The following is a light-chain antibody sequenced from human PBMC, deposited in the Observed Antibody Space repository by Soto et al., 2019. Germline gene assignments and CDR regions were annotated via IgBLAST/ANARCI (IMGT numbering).Light chain of an antibody. CDR3: SSYAGSTNSLHV. V-gene: IGLV2-8*01. Sequence: QSALTQPPSASGSPGQSVTISCTGTSSDVGGYNYVSWYQQHPGKAPKLMIYEVSKRPSGVPDRFSGSKSGNTASLTVSGLQAEDESDYYCSSYAGSTNSLHVSGPVTNVT. CDR1: SSDVGGYNY. CDR2: EVS. J-gene: IGLJ1*01.